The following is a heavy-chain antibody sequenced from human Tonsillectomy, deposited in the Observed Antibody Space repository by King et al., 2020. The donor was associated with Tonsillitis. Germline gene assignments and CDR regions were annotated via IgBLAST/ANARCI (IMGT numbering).Heavy chain of an antibody. V-gene: IGHV3-7*01. CDR1: GFTFRSYW. Sequence: VQLVESGGDLVQPEGSLRLSCVASGFTFRSYWMSWVRQAPGKGLEWVANIKQDGNEKYYVDTVKGRFTISRDNTQNSLYLQMKSLRAEDTAVYYCAREGGIVRATDFYYWGQGALVTVSP. CDR2: IKQDGNEK. D-gene: IGHD1-26*01. J-gene: IGHJ4*02. CDR3: AREGGIVRATDFYY.